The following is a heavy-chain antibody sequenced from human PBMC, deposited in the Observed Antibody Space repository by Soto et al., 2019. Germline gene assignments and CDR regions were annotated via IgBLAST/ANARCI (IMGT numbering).Heavy chain of an antibody. D-gene: IGHD3-10*01. CDR3: ARARTTMVRGVIANWFDP. J-gene: IGHJ5*02. CDR2: IYYSGST. CDR1: GGSISSGDYY. Sequence: QVQLQESGPGLVKPSQTLSLTCTVSGGSISSGDYYWSWIRQPPGKGLEWIGYIYYSGSTYYNPSLKSRVTRSVDTSKNQFALKLSAVTAADTAVYYCARARTTMVRGVIANWFDPWGQGTLVTVSS. V-gene: IGHV4-30-4*01.